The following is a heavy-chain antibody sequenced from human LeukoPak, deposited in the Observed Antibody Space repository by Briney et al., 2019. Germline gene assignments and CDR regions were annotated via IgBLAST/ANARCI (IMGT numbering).Heavy chain of an antibody. D-gene: IGHD2-2*01. J-gene: IGHJ5*02. CDR1: GFTFRSYG. V-gene: IGHV3-33*07. CDR2: IYWDGSKR. Sequence: PGTSLRLSCTASGFTFRSYGMYWVRQPPGKGLEWVALIYWDGSKRQHADSVKGRFTISRDDSRSTLYLDMSSLRVEDTAVYYCARDDCSTTSCLTTWGQGTLVTVSS. CDR3: ARDDCSTTSCLTT.